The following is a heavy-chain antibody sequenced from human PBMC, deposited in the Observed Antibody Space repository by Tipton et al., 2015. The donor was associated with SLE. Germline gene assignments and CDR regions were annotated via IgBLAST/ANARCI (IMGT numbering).Heavy chain of an antibody. Sequence: TLSLTCTVSGGSISSGSYYWSWIRQPAGKGLEWIGRIYTSGSTNYNPSLKSRVTISVDTSKNQFSLKLSSVTAADTAVHYCAREVIAAARGGWFDPWGQGTLVTVSS. V-gene: IGHV4-61*02. J-gene: IGHJ5*02. D-gene: IGHD6-13*01. CDR2: IYTSGST. CDR1: GGSISSGSYY. CDR3: AREVIAAARGGWFDP.